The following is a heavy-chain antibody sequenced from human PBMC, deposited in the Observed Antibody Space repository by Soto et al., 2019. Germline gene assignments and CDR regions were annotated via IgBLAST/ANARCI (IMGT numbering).Heavy chain of an antibody. Sequence: GESLKISCKGSGYSFTSYWIGWVRQMPGKGLEWMGIIYPGDSDTRYSPSFQGQVTISAHKSISTAYLQWSSLKASDTAMYYCARLSHWNAVYDILTGPIGGWFDPWGQGTLVTVSS. CDR1: GYSFTSYW. J-gene: IGHJ5*02. D-gene: IGHD3-9*01. CDR3: ARLSHWNAVYDILTGPIGGWFDP. CDR2: IYPGDSDT. V-gene: IGHV5-51*01.